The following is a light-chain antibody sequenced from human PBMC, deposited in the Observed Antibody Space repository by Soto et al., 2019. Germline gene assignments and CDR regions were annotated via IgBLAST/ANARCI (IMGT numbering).Light chain of an antibody. CDR3: QQADSFPLT. V-gene: IGKV1D-12*01. Sequence: DIQMTQSPSSVSASVGDRVIITCRASHDISSWLAWYQQKAGEAPKLLIFAASRLHSGVPSRFSGSVSGTDFTLTITNLQPEDFAIYYCQQADSFPLTFGGGTKVEIK. CDR1: HDISSW. J-gene: IGKJ4*01. CDR2: AAS.